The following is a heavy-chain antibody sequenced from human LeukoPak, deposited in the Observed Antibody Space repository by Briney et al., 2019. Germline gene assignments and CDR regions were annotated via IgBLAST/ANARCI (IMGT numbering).Heavy chain of an antibody. Sequence: AGGSLRLSCSASGFTFSSYAIHWVRQAPGKGLEYVSGISSNGGSTYYADSMKGRFTNSRDNSKNTLYLQMSSLRAEDTAVYYCAKGGRLEWLFHHAFDIWGQGTMVTVSS. D-gene: IGHD3-3*01. CDR1: GFTFSSYA. V-gene: IGHV3-64D*06. CDR3: AKGGRLEWLFHHAFDI. J-gene: IGHJ3*02. CDR2: ISSNGGST.